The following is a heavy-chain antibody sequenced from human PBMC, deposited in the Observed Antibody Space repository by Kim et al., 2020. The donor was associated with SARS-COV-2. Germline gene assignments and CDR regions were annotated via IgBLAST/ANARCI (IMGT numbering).Heavy chain of an antibody. V-gene: IGHV3-33*06. Sequence: GWSLRLSCAASGFTFSSYGMHWVRQAPGKGLEWVAVIWYDGSKKYYVDSVKGRFTISRDNSKNTLYLQMNSLRAEDTAVYYCANGGSSSSWAHLYWGQGTLVIVSS. D-gene: IGHD2-2*01. CDR2: IWYDGSKK. J-gene: IGHJ4*02. CDR3: ANGGSSSSWAHLY. CDR1: GFTFSSYG.